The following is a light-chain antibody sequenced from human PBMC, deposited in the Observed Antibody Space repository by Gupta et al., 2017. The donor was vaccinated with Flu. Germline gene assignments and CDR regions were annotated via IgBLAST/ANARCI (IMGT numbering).Light chain of an antibody. CDR1: SSNIGINH. V-gene: IGLV1-51*01. Sequence: QFVLTQPPSVSAAPGQKVVISCSGSSSNIGINHVSWYQVFPATAPKLLIYDNDKRPSGIPDRFSGSKPGTSATLDITGLQTGDEADYYCATWDDSLSAVVFGGGTKVAV. CDR2: DND. CDR3: ATWDDSLSAVV. J-gene: IGLJ2*01.